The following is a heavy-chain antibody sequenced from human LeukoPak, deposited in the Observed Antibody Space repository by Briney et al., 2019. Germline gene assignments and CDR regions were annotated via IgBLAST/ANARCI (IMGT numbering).Heavy chain of an antibody. V-gene: IGHV3-43*01. Sequence: GGSLRLSCAASGFTFDDYTMHWVRHAPGKGLEWVSLISWDGGSTYYADSVKGRFTISRDNSKNPLYLQMNSLRTEDTALYYCAKDTFYGSGSYCFDYWGQGTLVTVSS. CDR2: ISWDGGST. D-gene: IGHD3-10*01. CDR3: AKDTFYGSGSYCFDY. CDR1: GFTFDDYT. J-gene: IGHJ4*02.